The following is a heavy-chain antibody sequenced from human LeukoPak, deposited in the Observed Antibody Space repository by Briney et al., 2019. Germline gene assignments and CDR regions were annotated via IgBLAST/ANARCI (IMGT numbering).Heavy chain of an antibody. CDR3: ARDLNYYYGMDV. CDR1: GYTLTSYV. Sequence: ASVKVSCKASGYTLTSYVISWGQQPPGQGLEWMGWISAYNGNTNYAQKLQGRVTMTTDTSTSTAYMELRSLGSDDTAVYYCARDLNYYYGMDVWGQGTTVTVSS. CDR2: ISAYNGNT. J-gene: IGHJ6*02. V-gene: IGHV1-18*01.